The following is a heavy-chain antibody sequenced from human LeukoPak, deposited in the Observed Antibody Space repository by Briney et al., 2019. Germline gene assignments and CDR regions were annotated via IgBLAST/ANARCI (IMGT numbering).Heavy chain of an antibody. Sequence: SETLSLTCTVPDGSISNYFWSWIRQPPGKGLEWIGYIYYTGMTNSNPSLKSRVTISMDTSKNQFSLNPRSVTAADTAIYYCARHGRMVIMSKFSTGIDQWGQGTLVTVSS. CDR2: IYYTGMT. J-gene: IGHJ4*02. V-gene: IGHV4-59*08. CDR1: DGSISNYF. CDR3: ARHGRMVIMSKFSTGIDQ. D-gene: IGHD2-8*01.